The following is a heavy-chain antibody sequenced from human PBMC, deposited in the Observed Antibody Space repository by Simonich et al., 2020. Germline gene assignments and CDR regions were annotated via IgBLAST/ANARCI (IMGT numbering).Heavy chain of an antibody. V-gene: IGHV4-34*01. CDR1: GGSFSGYY. D-gene: IGHD1-1*01. J-gene: IGHJ3*02. CDR2: INHSANT. CDR3: ARGKGWKNAFDI. Sequence: QVQLQQWGAGLLKPSETLSLTCAVYGGSFSGYYWSWIRQPPGKGLEWSGEINHSANTNYNPSHKSRVTISVDTSKNQFSLKLSSVTAADTAVYYCARGKGWKNAFDIWGQGTMVTVSS.